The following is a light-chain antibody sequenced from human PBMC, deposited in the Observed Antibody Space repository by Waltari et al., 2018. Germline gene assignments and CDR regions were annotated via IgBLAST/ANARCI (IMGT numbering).Light chain of an antibody. V-gene: IGKV1-27*01. CDR1: QGISNY. J-gene: IGKJ3*01. Sequence: DIQMTQSPSSLSASVGDRVTITCRASQGISNYLAWYQQKPGKVPKLLIYAASTLQSWFPSRFSGTGSGTDFTLTISSLQPEDVATYYCQKYNSAPPLFTFGPGTKVDI. CDR2: AAS. CDR3: QKYNSAPPLFT.